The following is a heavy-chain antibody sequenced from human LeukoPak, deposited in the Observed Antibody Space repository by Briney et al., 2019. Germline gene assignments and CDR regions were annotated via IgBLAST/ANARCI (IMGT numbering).Heavy chain of an antibody. D-gene: IGHD2-2*01. J-gene: IGHJ4*02. Sequence: GGSLRLSCAASGFTSSRSWMHWVRQAPGKGLVWVSRINDDGSMTSYVDSVKGRFTISRDNAKNTLYLQMNSLKTEDTAMYYRSREGCGATGCYTNDYWGQGTLVTVSS. CDR2: INDDGSMT. CDR1: GFTSSRSW. CDR3: SREGCGATGCYTNDY. V-gene: IGHV3-74*01.